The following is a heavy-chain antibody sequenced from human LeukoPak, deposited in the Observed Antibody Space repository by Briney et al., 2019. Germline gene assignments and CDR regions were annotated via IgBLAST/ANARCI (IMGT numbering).Heavy chain of an antibody. Sequence: GGSLRLSCEASGFGFGGFWMNWVRQAPGKGPERVANINQDGSEKLYVDSVKGRFTISRDNAKNSLYLQMNSLRVEDTAVYYCTRDVREAYDIWGHGTMVTVPS. CDR3: TRDVREAYDI. CDR1: GFGFGGFW. J-gene: IGHJ3*02. CDR2: INQDGSEK. D-gene: IGHD3-16*01. V-gene: IGHV3-7*01.